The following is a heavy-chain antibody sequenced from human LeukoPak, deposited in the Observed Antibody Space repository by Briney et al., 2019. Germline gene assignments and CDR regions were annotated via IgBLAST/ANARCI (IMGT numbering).Heavy chain of an antibody. D-gene: IGHD3-10*01. CDR2: INPSGGST. Sequence: ASVKVSCKASGCTFTGYYMHWVRQAPGQGLEWMGIINPSGGSTSYAQKFQGRVTITADESTSTAYMELSRLRPEDTGMYYCARGTYYYSSGSPHYYYYYMDVWDKGTTVTISS. CDR1: GCTFTGYY. V-gene: IGHV1-46*01. J-gene: IGHJ6*03. CDR3: ARGTYYYSSGSPHYYYYYMDV.